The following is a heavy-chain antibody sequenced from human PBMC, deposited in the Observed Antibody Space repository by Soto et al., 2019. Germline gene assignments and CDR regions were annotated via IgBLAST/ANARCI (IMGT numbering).Heavy chain of an antibody. CDR2: INHSGRT. Sequence: SETLSLTCAVYGGSFSDYYWSWIRQPPGKGLEWIGEINHSGRTNYNPPLKSRVTISVDTSKNQVSLKLTSVTAADTAVYFCARDSGVRGVSRYYYGMDVWGQGTTVTVSS. J-gene: IGHJ6*02. CDR3: ARDSGVRGVSRYYYGMDV. D-gene: IGHD3-10*01. CDR1: GGSFSDYY. V-gene: IGHV4-34*01.